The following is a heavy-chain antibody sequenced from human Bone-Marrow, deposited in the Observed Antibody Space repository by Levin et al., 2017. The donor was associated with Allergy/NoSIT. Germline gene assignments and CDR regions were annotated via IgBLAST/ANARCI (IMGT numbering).Heavy chain of an antibody. V-gene: IGHV3-66*01. J-gene: IGHJ3*02. CDR2: IYSGGST. CDR3: ARDAPLWSAAFDI. Sequence: SGGSLRLSCAASGFTVSSNYMSWVRQAPGKGLEWVSMIYSGGSTYYADSVKGRFTISRDNSKNTLYLQMNSLRAEDTAVYYCARDAPLWSAAFDIWGQGTMVIVSS. D-gene: IGHD3-10*01. CDR1: GFTVSSNY.